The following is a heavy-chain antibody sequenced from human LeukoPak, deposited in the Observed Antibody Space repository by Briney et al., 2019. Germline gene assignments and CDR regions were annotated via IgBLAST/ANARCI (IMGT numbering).Heavy chain of an antibody. CDR2: IKQDGSEK. V-gene: IGHV3-7*01. J-gene: IGHJ4*02. CDR3: VREARESGGFDY. D-gene: IGHD5-24*01. Sequence: GGSLRLSCAGSGFTFSSYWMTWVRQAPGKGLECVANIKQDGSEKYYVDSVKGRFTISRDNAKNSLYLQMNSLRAEDTAVYYCVREARESGGFDYWGQGTLVTVSS. CDR1: GFTFSSYW.